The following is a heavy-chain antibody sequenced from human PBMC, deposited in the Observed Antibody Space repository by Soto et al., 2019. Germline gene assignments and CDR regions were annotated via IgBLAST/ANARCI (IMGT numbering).Heavy chain of an antibody. CDR2: ASGSDAST. Sequence: EVQLLESGGGLVQPGGSLRLSCAASGFGFSNYTMTWVRQAPGKGLDWVSVASGSDASTYYADSVKGRFTVSRDNSKSTLFLQMNSLRADDTAISYCAKVRTASTWYGFFDSWGQGTLVTVSS. CDR3: AKVRTASTWYGFFDS. V-gene: IGHV3-23*01. CDR1: GFGFSNYT. D-gene: IGHD6-13*01. J-gene: IGHJ4*02.